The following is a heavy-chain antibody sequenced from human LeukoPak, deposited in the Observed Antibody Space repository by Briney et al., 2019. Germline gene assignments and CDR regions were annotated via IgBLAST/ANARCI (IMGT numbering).Heavy chain of an antibody. Sequence: GGSLRLSCAASGFTFRTYWMSWVRQAPGKGLEWVANIQPDESEKNYIDSVQGRFTISRDNAKTSLYLQMNSLRVEDTAVYYCARDSAVATYYGVDVWGQGTTVTVSS. V-gene: IGHV3-7*01. CDR1: GFTFRTYW. CDR3: ARDSAVATYYGVDV. J-gene: IGHJ6*02. CDR2: IQPDESEK. D-gene: IGHD6-19*01.